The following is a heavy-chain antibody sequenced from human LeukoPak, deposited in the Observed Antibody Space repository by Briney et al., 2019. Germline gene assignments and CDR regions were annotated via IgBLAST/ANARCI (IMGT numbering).Heavy chain of an antibody. Sequence: GASVKVSCKASGGTFSSYAISWVRQAPGQGLEWMGGIIPIFGTASYAQKFQGRVTITADESTSTAYMELSSLRSEDTAVYYCAIGRDGYNLKYYFDYWGQGTLVTVSS. V-gene: IGHV1-69*13. J-gene: IGHJ4*02. CDR2: IIPIFGTA. D-gene: IGHD5-24*01. CDR3: AIGRDGYNLKYYFDY. CDR1: GGTFSSYA.